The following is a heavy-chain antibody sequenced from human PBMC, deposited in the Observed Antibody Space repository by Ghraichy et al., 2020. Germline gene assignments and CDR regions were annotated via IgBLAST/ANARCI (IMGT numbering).Heavy chain of an antibody. Sequence: SETLSLTCTVSGVSISSYYWSWIRQPPGKGLEWIGYIYYSGSTNSNPSLKSRVTMSVDTSKNQFSLKLNSVTAADTAVYYCARVKDKRPQGNAFDIWGQGTMVTVSS. V-gene: IGHV4-59*01. CDR1: GVSISSYY. CDR3: ARVKDKRPQGNAFDI. J-gene: IGHJ3*02. D-gene: IGHD2-15*01. CDR2: IYYSGST.